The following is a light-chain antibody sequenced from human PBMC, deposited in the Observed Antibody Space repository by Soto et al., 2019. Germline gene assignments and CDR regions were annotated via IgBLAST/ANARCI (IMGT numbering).Light chain of an antibody. CDR3: DSYTSSRAYV. V-gene: IGLV2-14*03. CDR2: EVS. J-gene: IGLJ1*01. CDR1: SSDVGGYNY. Sequence: QAVLTQPPSASGSPGQSVTISCTGTSSDVGGYNYVSWYQQHPGKAPKIIIYEVSYRPSGVSNRFSGSKSGNTASLTISGLQAEDEADYYCDSYTSSRAYVFGIGTKLTVL.